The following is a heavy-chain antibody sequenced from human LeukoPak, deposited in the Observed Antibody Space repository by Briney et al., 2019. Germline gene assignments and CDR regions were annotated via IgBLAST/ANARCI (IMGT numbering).Heavy chain of an antibody. V-gene: IGHV1-8*01. CDR3: ARDLPDGSGSYYAYYFDY. Sequence: ASVKVSCKASGYTFTSYDINWVRQATGQGLEWMGWMNPNSGNTGYAQKFQGRVTMTRDTSISTAYMELSRLRSDDTAVYYCARDLPDGSGSYYAYYFDYWGQGTLVTVSS. CDR1: GYTFTSYD. J-gene: IGHJ4*02. CDR2: MNPNSGNT. D-gene: IGHD3-10*01.